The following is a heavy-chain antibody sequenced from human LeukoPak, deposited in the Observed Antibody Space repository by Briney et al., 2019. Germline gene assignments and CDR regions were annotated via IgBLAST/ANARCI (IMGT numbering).Heavy chain of an antibody. Sequence: SETLSLTCTVSGGSISSGSYYWSWIRQPAGKGLEWIGRIYTSGSTNYNPSLKSRVTISVDTSKNQFSLKLSSVTAADTAVYYCARDGLLWFGEEDWFDPWGQGTLVTVSS. CDR1: GGSISSGSYY. J-gene: IGHJ5*02. V-gene: IGHV4-61*02. CDR3: ARDGLLWFGEEDWFDP. D-gene: IGHD3-10*01. CDR2: IYTSGST.